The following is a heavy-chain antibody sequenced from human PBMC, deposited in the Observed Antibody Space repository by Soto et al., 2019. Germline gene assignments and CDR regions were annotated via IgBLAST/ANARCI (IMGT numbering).Heavy chain of an antibody. D-gene: IGHD3-10*01. CDR1: GFTFDDYA. V-gene: IGHV3-9*01. J-gene: IGHJ4*02. CDR2: ISWNSGSI. Sequence: EVQLVESGGGLVQPGRSLRLSCAASGFTFDDYAMHWVRQAPGKGLEWVSGISWNSGSIGYADSVKGRFTISRDNAKNSLYLQMNSLRAEDTALYYCAKDLLHYYGSGSFDYWGQGTLVTVSS. CDR3: AKDLLHYYGSGSFDY.